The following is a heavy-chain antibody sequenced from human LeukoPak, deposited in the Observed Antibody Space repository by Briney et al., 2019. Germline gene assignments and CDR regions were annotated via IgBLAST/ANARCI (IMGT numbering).Heavy chain of an antibody. CDR3: ARDLFDGDYIRFFDY. D-gene: IGHD4-17*01. Sequence: KAGGSLRFSCAASGFTFSSYSMNWVRQAPGKGLEWVSSISSSSSYIYYADSVKGRFTISRDNAKNSLYLQMNSLRAEDTAVYYCARDLFDGDYIRFFDYWGQGTLVTVSS. V-gene: IGHV3-21*01. J-gene: IGHJ4*02. CDR2: ISSSSSYI. CDR1: GFTFSSYS.